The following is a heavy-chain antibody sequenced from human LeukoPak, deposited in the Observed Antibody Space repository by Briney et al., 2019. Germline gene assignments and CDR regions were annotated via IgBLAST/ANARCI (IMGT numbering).Heavy chain of an antibody. Sequence: SETLSLTCTVSGGSISEYYWGWIRQSPGKGLEWIGYIHYSGTTSYNPSLKGRVTISLDTSTNQFSLKLSSVTAADTAVYYCARVGRPGCSSTSCYLALYYYYGMDVWGQGTTVTVSS. CDR2: IHYSGTT. V-gene: IGHV4-59*12. D-gene: IGHD2-2*01. J-gene: IGHJ6*02. CDR3: ARVGRPGCSSTSCYLALYYYYGMDV. CDR1: GGSISEYY.